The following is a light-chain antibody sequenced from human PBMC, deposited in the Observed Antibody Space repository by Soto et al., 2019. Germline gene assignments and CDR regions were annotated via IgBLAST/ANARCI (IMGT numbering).Light chain of an antibody. Sequence: IQMPQSPSTISSSVGDRVKIACRARLTICFSLALYQQDPGKAPKILIYDASTLQSGVLSRFSGSESGTEFILTISGLQPEDLATYFCQQYHGYSLPFGQGTKVDNK. CDR1: LTICFS. V-gene: IGKV1-5*01. CDR2: DAS. J-gene: IGKJ1*01. CDR3: QQYHGYSLP.